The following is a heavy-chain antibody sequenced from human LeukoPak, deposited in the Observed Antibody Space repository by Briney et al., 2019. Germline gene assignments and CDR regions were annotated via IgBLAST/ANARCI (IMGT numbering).Heavy chain of an antibody. CDR1: GFTFSDYY. J-gene: IGHJ3*02. CDR3: ARGWVAGHQKDAFDI. Sequence: GSLRLSCAASGFTFSDYYMSWIRQAPGKGLEWVGEINHSGSTNYNSSLKSRVTISVDTSKNQFSLKLSSVTAADTAVYYCARGWVAGHQKDAFDIWGQGTMVTVSS. D-gene: IGHD6-19*01. V-gene: IGHV4-34*01. CDR2: INHSGST.